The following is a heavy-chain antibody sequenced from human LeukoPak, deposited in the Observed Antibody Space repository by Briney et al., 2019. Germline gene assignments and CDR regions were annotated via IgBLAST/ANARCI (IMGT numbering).Heavy chain of an antibody. Sequence: GGSLRLSCAASGSTFSSYAMSWVRQAPGKGLEWVSAISGSGGSTYYADSVKGRFTISRDNSKSTLYLQMNSLRAEDTAVYYCARTMIVVVITPTDYFDYWGQGTLVTVSS. CDR3: ARTMIVVVITPTDYFDY. D-gene: IGHD3-22*01. V-gene: IGHV3-23*01. J-gene: IGHJ4*02. CDR1: GSTFSSYA. CDR2: ISGSGGST.